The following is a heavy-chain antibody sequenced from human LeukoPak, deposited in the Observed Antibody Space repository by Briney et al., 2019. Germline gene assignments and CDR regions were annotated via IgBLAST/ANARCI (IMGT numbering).Heavy chain of an antibody. Sequence: SETLSLTCAVSGGSISSGGYSWSWIRQPPGKGLEWIGYIYHSGSTYYNPSLKSRVTISVDRSKNQFSLKLSSVTAADTAVYHCAREVEQLGWFDPWGQGTLVTVSS. CDR1: GGSISSGGYS. CDR2: IYHSGST. D-gene: IGHD6-6*01. V-gene: IGHV4-30-2*01. J-gene: IGHJ5*02. CDR3: AREVEQLGWFDP.